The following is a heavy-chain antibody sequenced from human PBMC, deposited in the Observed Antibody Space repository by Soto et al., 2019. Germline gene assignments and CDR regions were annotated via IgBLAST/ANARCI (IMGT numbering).Heavy chain of an antibody. CDR3: AREQLLKAYYYYMDV. Sequence: QVQLVQSGAEVKKPGASVKVSCKASGYTFTSYDINWVRQATGQGLEWMGWMNPNSGNTGYAQKFQGRVTMTRNTSISTAYMELSSLRSEYTAVYYCAREQLLKAYYYYMDVWGKGTTVTVSS. D-gene: IGHD2-2*01. J-gene: IGHJ6*03. CDR2: MNPNSGNT. CDR1: GYTFTSYD. V-gene: IGHV1-8*01.